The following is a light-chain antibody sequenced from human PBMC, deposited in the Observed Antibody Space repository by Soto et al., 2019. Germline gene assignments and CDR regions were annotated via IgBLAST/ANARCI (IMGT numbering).Light chain of an antibody. V-gene: IGKV1-6*01. Sequence: AIQMTQSPSSLSASVGDRVTITCRASQGIRSDLGWYQQKPGKAPKVLIYAASSLQSGVPSRFNGSGSGTDFTLTISSLPPEDFATYYCLQDYNYPRTFGQGTKVDIK. J-gene: IGKJ1*01. CDR2: AAS. CDR3: LQDYNYPRT. CDR1: QGIRSD.